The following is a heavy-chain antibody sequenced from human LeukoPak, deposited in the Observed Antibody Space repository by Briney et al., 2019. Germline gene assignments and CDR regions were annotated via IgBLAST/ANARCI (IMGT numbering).Heavy chain of an antibody. CDR1: GFTFSSYA. D-gene: IGHD1/OR15-1a*01. V-gene: IGHV3-23*01. CDR2: ISGGHGGT. J-gene: IGHJ4*02. CDR3: AKGQYASGWNSGNY. Sequence: GGSLRLSCAASGFTFSSYAMSWVRQAPGKGLEWVSSISGGHGGTYCADSVKGRFTISRDDSKNTLYLQVNSLRAEDTAVYYCAKGQYASGWNSGNYWGQGTLVTVSS.